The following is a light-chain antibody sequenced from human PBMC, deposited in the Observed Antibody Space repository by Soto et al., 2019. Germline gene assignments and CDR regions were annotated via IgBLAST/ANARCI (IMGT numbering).Light chain of an antibody. CDR2: GAS. Sequence: EIVMTQSPATLSVSPGERATLSCRASQRISNLAWYQQKPGQAPRLLIYGASTRATGIPARFSGSGSGTEFTLTISSLQSEDFAVYYCQQYNNWITFGQGTRLEIK. CDR3: QQYNNWIT. V-gene: IGKV3-15*01. CDR1: QRISN. J-gene: IGKJ5*01.